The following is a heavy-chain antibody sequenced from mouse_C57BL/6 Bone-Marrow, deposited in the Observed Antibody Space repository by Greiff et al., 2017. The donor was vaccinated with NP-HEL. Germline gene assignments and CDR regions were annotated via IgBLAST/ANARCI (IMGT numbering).Heavy chain of an antibody. D-gene: IGHD1-1*01. CDR3: SYYDGSIYLDVYFDV. V-gene: IGHV1-80*01. J-gene: IGHJ1*03. CDR2: IYPGDGDT. CDR1: GYAFSSYW. Sequence: VQLQQSGAELVKPGASVKISCKASGYAFSSYWMNWVKQRPGKGLEWIGQIYPGDGDTNYNGKFKGKATLTADKSSSTAYMQLRSRTSEESSVYFCSYYDGSIYLDVYFDVWGTGTTVTVSS.